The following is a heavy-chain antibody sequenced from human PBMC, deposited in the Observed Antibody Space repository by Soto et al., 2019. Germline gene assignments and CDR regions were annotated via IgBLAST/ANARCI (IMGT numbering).Heavy chain of an antibody. D-gene: IGHD3-22*01. CDR1: GFPFSSYV. Sequence: EVQLLESGGGLVQRGGSLRLSCAASGFPFSSYVMSWVRQAPGKGLEWVSGISGGGSNTFYAGSVRGRFTISRDNSKNTLLLQMNSLGAEDTAGYYCAKDSNKYSSALRGRYFDYWGQGIGVTVSS. CDR3: AKDSNKYSSALRGRYFDY. J-gene: IGHJ4*02. CDR2: ISGGGSNT. V-gene: IGHV3-23*01.